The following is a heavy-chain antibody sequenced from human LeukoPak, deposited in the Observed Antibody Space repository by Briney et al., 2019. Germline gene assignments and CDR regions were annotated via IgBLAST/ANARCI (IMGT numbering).Heavy chain of an antibody. J-gene: IGHJ4*02. CDR1: GFTFSDYY. Sequence: GGSLRLSCAASGFTFSDYYMSWMRQAPGKGLEWVSYISSSGSTIYYADSVKGRFTISRDNSKNTLYLQMNSLRAEDTAVYYCAKDQGGPGIAAAGTFDYWGQGTLVTVSS. D-gene: IGHD6-13*01. CDR3: AKDQGGPGIAAAGTFDY. V-gene: IGHV3-11*01. CDR2: ISSSGSTI.